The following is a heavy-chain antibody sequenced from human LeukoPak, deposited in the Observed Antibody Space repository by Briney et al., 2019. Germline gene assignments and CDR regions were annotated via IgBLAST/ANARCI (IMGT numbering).Heavy chain of an antibody. D-gene: IGHD6-19*01. Sequence: ASVKVSCKVSGYTLTELSMHWVRQAPGKGLEWMGGFDPEDGETIYAQKFQGRVTITADESTSTAYMELSSLRSEDTAVYYCARGVWVAGPTSYYYYYYMDVWGKGTTVTISS. CDR1: GYTLTELS. V-gene: IGHV1-24*01. J-gene: IGHJ6*03. CDR2: FDPEDGET. CDR3: ARGVWVAGPTSYYYYYYMDV.